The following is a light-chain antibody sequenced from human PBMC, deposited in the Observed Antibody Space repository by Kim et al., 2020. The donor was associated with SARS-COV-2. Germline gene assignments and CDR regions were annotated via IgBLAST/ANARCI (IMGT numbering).Light chain of an antibody. Sequence: SPGERAPLSCRASQSVNSNYFAWYQQKPGQAPTLLIYDASTRATGIPDRFSGSGSGTDFTLTITGLETEDFAVYFCQQYGSFPLTFGQGTRVDIK. CDR3: QQYGSFPLT. J-gene: IGKJ1*01. V-gene: IGKV3-20*01. CDR2: DAS. CDR1: QSVNSNY.